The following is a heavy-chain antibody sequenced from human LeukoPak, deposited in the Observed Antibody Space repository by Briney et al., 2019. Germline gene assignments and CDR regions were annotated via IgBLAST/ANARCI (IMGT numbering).Heavy chain of an antibody. D-gene: IGHD6-13*01. CDR1: GGSISSYY. CDR2: IYTSGST. CDR3: AREPMQPSRWFDP. V-gene: IGHV4-4*07. Sequence: SETLSLTCTVSGGSISSYYWSWIRQPAGKGLEWIGRIYTSGSTNYNPSLKSRVTMSIDTSKNQFSLNLTSVTAADTAVYYCAREPMQPSRWFDPWGQGTLVTVSS. J-gene: IGHJ5*02.